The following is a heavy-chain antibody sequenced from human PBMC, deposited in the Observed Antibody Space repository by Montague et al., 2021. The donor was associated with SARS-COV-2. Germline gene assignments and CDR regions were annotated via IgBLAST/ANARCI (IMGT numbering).Heavy chain of an antibody. Sequence: SETLSLTCAVSGGSISSSNWWSWVRQPPGKGLEWIGEIYHSGSTNYNPSLRSRVTMSVDTSKNQFSLKLSSVTAADTALYYCARDRPRSYYYGSGTYTWGGYGMDVWGQGTTVTVSS. V-gene: IGHV4-4*02. CDR3: ARDRPRSYYYGSGTYTWGGYGMDV. CDR2: IYHSGST. CDR1: GGSISSSNW. J-gene: IGHJ6*02. D-gene: IGHD3-10*01.